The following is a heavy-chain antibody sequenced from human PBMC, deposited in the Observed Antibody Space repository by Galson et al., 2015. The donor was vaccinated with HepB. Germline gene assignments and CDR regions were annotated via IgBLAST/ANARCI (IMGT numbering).Heavy chain of an antibody. J-gene: IGHJ5*02. CDR3: AREHTFRGAAVPFDP. D-gene: IGHD6-13*01. Sequence: SVKVSCKASGYTFTRYAMNWVRQAPGQGLEWMGWINTNTGIPTYAQGFTGRFVFSLDTSVSTTYLQINSLKAEDTAMYYCAREHTFRGAAVPFDPWGQGTLVTVSS. CDR2: INTNTGIP. CDR1: GYTFTRYA. V-gene: IGHV7-4-1*02.